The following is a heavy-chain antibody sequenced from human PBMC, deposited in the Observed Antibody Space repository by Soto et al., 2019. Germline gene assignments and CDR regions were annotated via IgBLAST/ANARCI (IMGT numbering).Heavy chain of an antibody. V-gene: IGHV4-31*03. J-gene: IGHJ3*02. CDR1: GGSISSGGYY. D-gene: IGHD3-22*01. Sequence: SETLSLTCTVSGGSISSGGYYWSWIRQHPGTGLEWIGYIYYSGSTYYNPSLKSRVTISVDTSKNQFSLKLSSVTAADTAVYYCARKPRSRVVAADSSGYTAFDIWGQGTMVTVSS. CDR2: IYYSGST. CDR3: ARKPRSRVVAADSSGYTAFDI.